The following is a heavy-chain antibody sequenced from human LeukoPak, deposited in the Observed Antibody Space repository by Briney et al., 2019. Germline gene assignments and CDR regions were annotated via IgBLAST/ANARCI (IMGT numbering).Heavy chain of an antibody. CDR2: ILYDGSNK. V-gene: IGHV3-30*18. J-gene: IGHJ4*02. Sequence: PGRSLRLSCAASEFTFSSYAMHLVRQAPGKGLELVAVILYDGSNKKYADSVKCRFTISRDNSENTLYLQMNSLRAEDTAVYYCAKVSGRGYSNSYFDYWGQGTLVTVSS. CDR1: EFTFSSYA. D-gene: IGHD5-18*01. CDR3: AKVSGRGYSNSYFDY.